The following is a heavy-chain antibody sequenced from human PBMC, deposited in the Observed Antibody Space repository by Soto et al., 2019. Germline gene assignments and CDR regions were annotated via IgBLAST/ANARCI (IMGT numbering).Heavy chain of an antibody. CDR2: ISPRSGGT. CDR1: WYTLIDYY. J-gene: IGHJ4*02. CDR3: ARPNGHITDRYYFEI. D-gene: IGHD3-10*01. Sequence: ASVXVSFRASWYTLIDYYMHLFLQAPGQGFEWMGRISPRSGGTNYAQKFQGRVKMTWDTSLNTAYMDLSSLISEDTAAYYCARPNGHITDRYYFEIWGQGPLVNV. V-gene: IGHV1-2*02.